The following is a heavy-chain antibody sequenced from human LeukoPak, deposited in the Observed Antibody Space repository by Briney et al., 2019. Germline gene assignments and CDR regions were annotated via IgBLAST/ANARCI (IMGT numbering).Heavy chain of an antibody. CDR3: ARVDYYGSGSYYNGFDY. J-gene: IGHJ4*02. V-gene: IGHV4-59*01. CDR2: IYYSGST. Sequence: SETLSLTCTVSGGSISSYYWSWIRQPPGNGLEWIGYIYYSGSTNYNPSLKSRVTISVDTSKNRFSLKLSSVTAADTAVYYCARVDYYGSGSYYNGFDYWGQGTLVTVSS. D-gene: IGHD3-10*01. CDR1: GGSISSYY.